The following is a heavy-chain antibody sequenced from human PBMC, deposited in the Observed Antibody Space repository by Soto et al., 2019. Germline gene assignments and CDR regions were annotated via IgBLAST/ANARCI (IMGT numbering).Heavy chain of an antibody. Sequence: GGSLILSCAASGFTFDDYAMHWVRQAPGKGLEWVSGISWNSGSIGYADSVKGRFTISRDNAKNSLYLQMNSLRAEDTALYYCAKGGIYYGSGSYYYYYYMDVWGKGTTVTVSS. J-gene: IGHJ6*03. CDR3: AKGGIYYGSGSYYYYYYMDV. CDR1: GFTFDDYA. CDR2: ISWNSGSI. D-gene: IGHD3-10*01. V-gene: IGHV3-9*01.